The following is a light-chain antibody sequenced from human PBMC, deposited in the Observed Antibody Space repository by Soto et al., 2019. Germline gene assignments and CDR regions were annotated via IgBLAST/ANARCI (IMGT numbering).Light chain of an antibody. V-gene: IGLV1-44*01. J-gene: IGLJ2*01. CDR1: NSNIGSND. CDR2: TNN. CDR3: AAWDDRLNGLL. Sequence: QAVVTQTSSASGTPGQRVTISCSGSNSNIGSNDVSWYQQLPGTAPKLLIYTNNQRPSGVPDRFSGSKSGTSASLAISGLQPEDEADYYCAAWDDRLNGLLFGGGTKLTVL.